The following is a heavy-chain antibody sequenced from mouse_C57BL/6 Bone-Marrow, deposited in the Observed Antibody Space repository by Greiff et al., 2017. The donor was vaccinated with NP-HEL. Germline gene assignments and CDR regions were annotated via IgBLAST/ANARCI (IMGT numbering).Heavy chain of an antibody. CDR1: GFNITNTY. CDR3: ALGYYGSSYWYFDV. D-gene: IGHD1-1*01. CDR2: IDPANGNT. V-gene: IGHV14-3*01. J-gene: IGHJ1*03. Sequence: VQLQQPVAELVRPGASVKLSCTASGFNITNTYMHWVKQRPEQGLEWIGRIDPANGNTKYAPKFPGKATITADTSSNTAYLQLSSLTSEDTAIYYCALGYYGSSYWYFDVWGTGTTVTVSS.